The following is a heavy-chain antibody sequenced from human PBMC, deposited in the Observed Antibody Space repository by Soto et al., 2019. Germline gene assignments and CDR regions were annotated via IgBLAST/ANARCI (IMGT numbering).Heavy chain of an antibody. J-gene: IGHJ4*01. Sequence: GASVKVSCPPSRYTFNTYYLHWVRQAPGQALEWMGVIHPSGGGTTYAQKFLGRVTVTRDTSTSTVFMELSSLRSDYKAVYYRPRGRYIPVVTASYDYWG. CDR1: RYTFNTYY. V-gene: IGHV1-46*02. CDR3: PRGRYIPVVTASYDY. D-gene: IGHD2-21*02. CDR2: IHPSGGGT.